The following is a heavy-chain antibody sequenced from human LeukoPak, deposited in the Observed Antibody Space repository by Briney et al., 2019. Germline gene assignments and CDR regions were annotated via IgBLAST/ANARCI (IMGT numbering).Heavy chain of an antibody. V-gene: IGHV4-59*08. J-gene: IGHJ4*02. Sequence: SETLSLTCTVSNGSISSYYWSWIRQSPGKRLEWIAYISFTGNTNYNPSLKSRVTISLDTSKTHFSLTLSSLTAADTAVYYCARSPPGWYYDNSGQYYFDTWGQGALVTVSS. CDR3: ARSPPGWYYDNSGQYYFDT. CDR2: ISFTGNT. D-gene: IGHD3-22*01. CDR1: NGSISSYY.